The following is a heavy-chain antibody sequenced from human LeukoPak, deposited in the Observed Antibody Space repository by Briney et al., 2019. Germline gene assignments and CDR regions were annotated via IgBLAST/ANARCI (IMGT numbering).Heavy chain of an antibody. D-gene: IGHD1-26*01. CDR1: GFTFSSYA. CDR2: ISGSGGST. V-gene: IGHV3-23*01. CDR3: AKEFPTPNIVGATTYDY. Sequence: GGSLRLSCAASGFTFSSYAMSWVRQAPGKGLEWVSAISGSGGSTYYADSVKGRFTISRDNSKNTLYLQMNSLRAEDTAVYYCAKEFPTPNIVGATTYDYWGQGTLVTVSS. J-gene: IGHJ4*02.